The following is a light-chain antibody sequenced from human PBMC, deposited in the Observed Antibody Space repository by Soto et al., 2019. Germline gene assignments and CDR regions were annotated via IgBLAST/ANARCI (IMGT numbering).Light chain of an antibody. J-gene: IGKJ4*01. CDR1: QNISRS. CDR2: GAS. Sequence: EIVMTQSPVTLSVSPGERATLSCRASQNISRSLAWYQQKPGQGPSLLIYGASIRATGIPARFSGSGSGTEFTLTISSLQSEDFAVYHCQQYYNWLTFGGGTKVDIK. CDR3: QQYYNWLT. V-gene: IGKV3-15*01.